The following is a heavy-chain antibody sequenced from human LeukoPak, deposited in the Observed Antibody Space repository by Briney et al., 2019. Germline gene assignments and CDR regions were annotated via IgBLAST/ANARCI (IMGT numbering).Heavy chain of an antibody. D-gene: IGHD2-2*01. V-gene: IGHV4-34*01. CDR1: GGSFSGYY. Sequence: SETLSLTCAVYGGSFSGYYWSWIRQPPGKGLEWIGEINYSGSTNYNPSLKSRVTISVDTSKNQFSLKLSSVTAADTAVCYCARQKDIVVVPAARGGNWFDPWGQGTLVTVSS. J-gene: IGHJ5*02. CDR2: INYSGST. CDR3: ARQKDIVVVPAARGGNWFDP.